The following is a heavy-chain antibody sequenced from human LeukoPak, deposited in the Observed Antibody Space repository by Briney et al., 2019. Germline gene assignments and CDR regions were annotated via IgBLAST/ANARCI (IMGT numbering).Heavy chain of an antibody. D-gene: IGHD2-15*01. CDR2: IYHSGST. CDR1: GYSISSGYY. J-gene: IGHJ6*02. V-gene: IGHV4-38-2*01. CDR3: ASRDIVVVVAEDYYGMDV. Sequence: SETLSLTCAVSGYSISSGYYWGWIRQPPGKGLEWIGSIYHSGSTYYNPSLKSRVTISVDTSKNQFSLKLSSVTAADTAVYYCASRDIVVVVAEDYYGMDVWGQGTTVTVSS.